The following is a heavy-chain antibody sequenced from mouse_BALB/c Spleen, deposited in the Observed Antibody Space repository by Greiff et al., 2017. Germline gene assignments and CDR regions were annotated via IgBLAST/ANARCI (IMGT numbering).Heavy chain of an antibody. Sequence: EVKLMESGPSLVKPSQTLSLTCSVTGDSITSGYWNWIRKFPGNKLEYMGYISYSGSTYYNPSLKSRISITRDTSKNQYYLQLNSVTTEDTATYYCARYSITTAYFDYWGQGTLVTVSA. J-gene: IGHJ3*01. CDR3: ARYSITTAYFDY. CDR1: GDSITSGY. V-gene: IGHV3-8*02. D-gene: IGHD1-2*01. CDR2: ISYSGST.